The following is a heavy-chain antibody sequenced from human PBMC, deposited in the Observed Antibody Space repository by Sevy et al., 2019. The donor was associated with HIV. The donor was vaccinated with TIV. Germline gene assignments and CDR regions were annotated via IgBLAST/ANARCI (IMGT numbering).Heavy chain of an antibody. J-gene: IGHJ4*01. CDR3: ARHAFKHGYRPSYFDS. CDR1: GGSISAKNYF. Sequence: SETLSLTCTVSGGSISAKNYFWGWIRQPPGKGLEWIGSIYHTGSTYHSPSLQSRVGISVDTSKKLFSVKLSSVTAADTPVYFCARHAFKHGYRPSYFDSWSHGTLVTVSS. V-gene: IGHV4-39*01. CDR2: IYHTGST. D-gene: IGHD5-18*01.